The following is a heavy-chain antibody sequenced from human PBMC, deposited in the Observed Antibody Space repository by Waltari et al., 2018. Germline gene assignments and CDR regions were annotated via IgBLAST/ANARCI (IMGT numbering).Heavy chain of an antibody. CDR3: ASYDFWSGYLDY. D-gene: IGHD3-3*01. J-gene: IGHJ4*02. CDR1: GYSISSGYY. CDR2: IYHSGST. V-gene: IGHV4-38-2*01. Sequence: QVQLQESGPGLVKPSETLSLTCAVSGYSISSGYYWGWIRQPPGKGLEWIGSIYHSGSTYSNPSLKSRVTISVDTSKNQFSLKLSSVTAADTAVYYCASYDFWSGYLDYWGQGTLVTVSS.